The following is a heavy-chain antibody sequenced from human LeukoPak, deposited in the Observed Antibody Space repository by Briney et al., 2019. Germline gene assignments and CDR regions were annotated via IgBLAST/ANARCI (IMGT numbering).Heavy chain of an antibody. CDR2: IYYSGST. J-gene: IGHJ4*02. CDR3: ARLGLGALDY. Sequence: MASETLSLTCTVSGGSISSSSYYWGWIRQPPGKGLEWIGSIYYSGSTYYNPSLKSRVTISVDTSKNQFSLKLSSVTAADTAVCYCARLGLGALDYWGQGTLVTVSS. CDR1: GGSISSSSYY. V-gene: IGHV4-39*01. D-gene: IGHD1-26*01.